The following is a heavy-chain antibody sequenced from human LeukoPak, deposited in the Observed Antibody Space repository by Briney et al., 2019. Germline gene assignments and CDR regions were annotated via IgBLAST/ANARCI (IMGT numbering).Heavy chain of an antibody. Sequence: GGSLRLSCAASGFTVSSNYMNWVRQAPGKGLEWVSVIDSGDRTYYADSVEGRSTISRDNSKNTLYLQMNSLRAEDTAVYYCARDRRVRGVMWNSKSDGFDIWGHGTMVTVSS. D-gene: IGHD3-10*01. CDR1: GFTVSSNY. CDR3: ARDRRVRGVMWNSKSDGFDI. J-gene: IGHJ3*02. CDR2: IDSGDRT. V-gene: IGHV3-66*01.